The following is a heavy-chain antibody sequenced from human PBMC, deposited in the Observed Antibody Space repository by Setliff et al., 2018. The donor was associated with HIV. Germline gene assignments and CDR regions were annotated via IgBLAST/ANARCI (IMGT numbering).Heavy chain of an antibody. CDR2: IWYDGSKK. CDR1: GFSFSAYG. Sequence: PGGSLRLSCVASGFSFSAYGMYWIRQAPGKGLEWVAFIWYDGSKKYYADSVKGRFTISRDNSKNTLYLQMNSLRIEDTAVYYCAKAPYPQYYHYYMDVWGKGTTVTVSS. D-gene: IGHD3-16*01. CDR3: AKAPYPQYYHYYMDV. V-gene: IGHV3-30*02. J-gene: IGHJ6*03.